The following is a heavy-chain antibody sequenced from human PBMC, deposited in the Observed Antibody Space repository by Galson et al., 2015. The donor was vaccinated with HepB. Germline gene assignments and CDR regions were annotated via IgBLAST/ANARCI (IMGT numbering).Heavy chain of an antibody. CDR1: GFTFDDYA. CDR2: ISWDGGST. J-gene: IGHJ4*02. CDR3: AKDSGIVVVTAILSY. V-gene: IGHV3-43D*03. D-gene: IGHD2-21*02. Sequence: SLRLSCAASGFTFDDYAMHWVRHAPGKGLEWVSLISWDGGSTYYADSVKGRFTISRDNSKNSLYLQMNSLRAEDTALYYCAKDSGIVVVTAILSYWGQGTLVTVSS.